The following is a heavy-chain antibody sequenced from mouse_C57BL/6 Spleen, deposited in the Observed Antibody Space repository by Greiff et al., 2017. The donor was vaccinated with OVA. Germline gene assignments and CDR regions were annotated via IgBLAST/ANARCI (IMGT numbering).Heavy chain of an antibody. CDR3: AKAAQGTNYAMDY. J-gene: IGHJ4*01. V-gene: IGHV1-82*01. D-gene: IGHD3-2*02. CDR1: GYAFSSYW. CDR2: IYPGGGDT. Sequence: VQLKQSGPELVKPGASVKISCKASGYAFSSYWMNWVKQRPGQGLEWIGRIYPGGGDTNYNGTFKGKATLTADKSSSTAYMQLSSLSSEDSSVCFCAKAAQGTNYAMDYWGQGTTVTVSS.